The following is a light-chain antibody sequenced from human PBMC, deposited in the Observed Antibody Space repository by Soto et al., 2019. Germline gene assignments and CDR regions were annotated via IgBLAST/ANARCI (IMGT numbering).Light chain of an antibody. V-gene: IGLV2-14*01. CDR3: SSYTGTSTLV. CDR1: GSDVGGYDY. Sequence: QSALTQPASVAGSPGQSITISCTGTGSDVGGYDYVSWYQQHPGKAPKLLIYEVSNRPSGISNRLSASKSGITASLTISGLQSEDEADYFCSSYTGTSTLVFGTGTKVTVL. J-gene: IGLJ1*01. CDR2: EVS.